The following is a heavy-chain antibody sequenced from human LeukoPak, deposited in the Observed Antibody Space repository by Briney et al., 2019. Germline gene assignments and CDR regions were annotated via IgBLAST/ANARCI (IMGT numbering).Heavy chain of an antibody. CDR3: AREVTIFGGGFDY. D-gene: IGHD3-3*01. Sequence: SETLSLTCTVSGGSISSGGYYWSWIRQHPGKGLEWIGYIYYSGSTYYNPSLKSRVTISVDTSKNQFSLKLSSVTAADTAVYYCAREVTIFGGGFDYWGQGTLVTVSS. V-gene: IGHV4-31*03. CDR2: IYYSGST. J-gene: IGHJ4*02. CDR1: GGSISSGGYY.